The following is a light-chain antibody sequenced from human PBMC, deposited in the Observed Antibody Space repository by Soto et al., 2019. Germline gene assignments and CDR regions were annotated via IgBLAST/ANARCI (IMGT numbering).Light chain of an antibody. CDR1: QSVSSN. J-gene: IGKJ1*01. CDR3: HQYNNWPPWT. Sequence: EIVMTQSPATLSVSPGERATLSCRASQSVSSNLAWYQQKPGQAPRLLIYGASTRATGIPARFSGSGSGTEFTLTISSLQSEDYAAYYCHQYNNWPPWTFGKGPKVDIX. V-gene: IGKV3-15*01. CDR2: GAS.